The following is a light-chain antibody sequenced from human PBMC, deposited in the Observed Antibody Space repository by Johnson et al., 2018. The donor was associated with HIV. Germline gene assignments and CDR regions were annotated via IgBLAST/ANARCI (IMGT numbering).Light chain of an antibody. CDR3: GTWDSSLSALYG. CDR1: SSNIGNNY. J-gene: IGLJ1*01. CDR2: DNN. V-gene: IGLV1-51*01. Sequence: QAVLTQPPSVSAAPGQKVTISCSGSSSNIGNNYVSWYQQFPGTAPKLLIYDNNKRPSGIPDRFSGSKSGTSATLGITGLQTGDEADYYCGTWDSSLSALYGVGRGTKVTVL.